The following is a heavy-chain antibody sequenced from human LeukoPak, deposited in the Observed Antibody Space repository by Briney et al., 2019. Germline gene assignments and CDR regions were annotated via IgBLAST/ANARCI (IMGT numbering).Heavy chain of an antibody. CDR2: IYYSGST. CDR3: ARHEFDSGSLPYFDY. J-gene: IGHJ4*02. D-gene: IGHD3-10*01. CDR1: GGTIRGYY. Sequence: SETLSLTCTVSGGTIRGYYWSWIRQPPGKGLEWIGYIYYSGSTNYNASLKSRFTISVDTSKNQFSLKLSAVTAADTAVYYCARHEFDSGSLPYFDYWGQGILVTVSS. V-gene: IGHV4-59*08.